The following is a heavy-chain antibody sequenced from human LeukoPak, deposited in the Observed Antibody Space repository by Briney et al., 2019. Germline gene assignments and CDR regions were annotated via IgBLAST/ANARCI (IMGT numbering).Heavy chain of an antibody. V-gene: IGHV1-18*01. CDR1: GYTFTSYG. J-gene: IGHJ5*02. CDR3: ARGTAGGYYDSSGLTWFDP. D-gene: IGHD3-22*01. Sequence: ASVKVSCKASGYTFTSYGISWVRQAPGQGLEWMGWISAYNGNTNYAQKLQGRVTMTTDTSTSTAYMELRSLRSDDTAVYYCARGTAGGYYDSSGLTWFDPWGQGTLVTVSS. CDR2: ISAYNGNT.